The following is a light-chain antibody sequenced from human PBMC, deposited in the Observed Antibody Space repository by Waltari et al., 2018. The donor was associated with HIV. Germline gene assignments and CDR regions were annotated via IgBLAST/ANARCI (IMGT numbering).Light chain of an antibody. CDR1: SSDVGSYNV. J-gene: IGLJ3*02. CDR2: EDN. Sequence: QSALTQPASVSGSPGQSITISCTGTSSDVGSYNVVSWYQQHPGKAPKPMIYEDNKRPSGVSNRFSGSKSGNTDSLTIAGLQAEDEADYYCCSYTGSTTWVFGGGTKLTVL. CDR3: CSYTGSTTWV. V-gene: IGLV2-23*01.